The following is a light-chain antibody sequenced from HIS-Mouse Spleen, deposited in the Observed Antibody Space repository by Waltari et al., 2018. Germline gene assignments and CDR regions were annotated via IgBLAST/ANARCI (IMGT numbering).Light chain of an antibody. Sequence: QSALTQPASVSGSPGQSITISCTGPSSDVGGYNYVAWYQQHPGKAPKLMIYEVSNRPSGVSNRFSGSKYGNTASLTISGLQAEDEADYYCSSYTSSSTWVFGGGTKLTVL. CDR3: SSYTSSSTWV. CDR1: SSDVGGYNY. CDR2: EVS. V-gene: IGLV2-14*01. J-gene: IGLJ3*02.